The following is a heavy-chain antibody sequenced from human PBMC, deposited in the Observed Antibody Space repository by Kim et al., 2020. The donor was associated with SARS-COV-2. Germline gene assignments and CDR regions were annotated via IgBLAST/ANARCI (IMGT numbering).Heavy chain of an antibody. J-gene: IGHJ4*02. Sequence: KSQGRVTMTRDTSTSTVYMELSSLRSEDTAVYYCALYNYYDSSGYYDFDYWGQGTLVTVSS. D-gene: IGHD3-22*01. V-gene: IGHV1-46*01. CDR3: ALYNYYDSSGYYDFDY.